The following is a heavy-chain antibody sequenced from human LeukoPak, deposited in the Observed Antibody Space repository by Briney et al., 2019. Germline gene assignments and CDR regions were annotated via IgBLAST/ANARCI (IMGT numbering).Heavy chain of an antibody. D-gene: IGHD1-1*01. CDR2: ISSSSSYI. V-gene: IGHV3-21*01. J-gene: IGHJ5*02. CDR3: ARVETTVYWFDP. Sequence: GGSLRLSCAASGFTFSSYSMNWVRQAPGKGLDGVSSISSSSSYIYYADSVKGRFTISRDNAKNSLYLQMNSLRAEDTAVYYCARVETTVYWFDPWGQGTLVTVSS. CDR1: GFTFSSYS.